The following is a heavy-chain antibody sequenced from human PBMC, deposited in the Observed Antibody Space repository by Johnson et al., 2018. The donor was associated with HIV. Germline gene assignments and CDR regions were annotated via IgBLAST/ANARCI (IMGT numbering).Heavy chain of an antibody. V-gene: IGHV3-53*03. CDR3: TPLMDAFDI. Sequence: SVKGRFTVSRDNFKNTLYLQMNSLKTEDTAVYYCTPLMDAFDIWGQGTMVTVSS. D-gene: IGHD3-9*01. J-gene: IGHJ3*02.